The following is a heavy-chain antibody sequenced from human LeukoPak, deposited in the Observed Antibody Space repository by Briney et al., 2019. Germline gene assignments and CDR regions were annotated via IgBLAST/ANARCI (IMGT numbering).Heavy chain of an antibody. D-gene: IGHD2-2*01. V-gene: IGHV4-61*02. Sequence: SETLSLTCTVSGGSISSGSYYWSWIRQPAGKGLEWIGRIYTSGSTNYNPSLKSRVTISVDTSKNQFSLKLSSVTAADTAVYYCARADCSSTSCRLFDYWGQGTLVTVSS. CDR3: ARADCSSTSCRLFDY. CDR1: GGSISSGSYY. CDR2: IYTSGST. J-gene: IGHJ4*02.